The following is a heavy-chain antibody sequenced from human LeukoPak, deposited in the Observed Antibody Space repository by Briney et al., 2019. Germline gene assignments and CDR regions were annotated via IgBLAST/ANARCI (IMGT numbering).Heavy chain of an antibody. V-gene: IGHV3-15*01. D-gene: IGHD6-19*01. Sequence: VGSLRLSCAASGFTFSNAWMSWVRQAPGKGLEWVGRIKSKTDGGATDYAAPVKGRFTISRDDSKNTLYLQMNSLKTEDTAVYYCTTDCEQWLVPREYWRQGTLVTASS. J-gene: IGHJ4*02. CDR2: IKSKTDGGAT. CDR3: TTDCEQWLVPREY. CDR1: GFTFSNAW.